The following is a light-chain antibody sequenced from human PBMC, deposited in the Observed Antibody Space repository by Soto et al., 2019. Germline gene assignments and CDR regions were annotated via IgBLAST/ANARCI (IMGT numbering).Light chain of an antibody. J-gene: IGLJ1*01. CDR1: SSDVGGYNY. Sequence: QSVLTQPASVSGSRGQSITISCTGTSSDVGGYNYVSWYQQYPDKAPKLMIYEVSNRPSGVSNRFSGSKSGNTASLTISGLQDEDEADYYCSSYRSSSKFYVFGTGTKVTVL. V-gene: IGLV2-14*01. CDR3: SSYRSSSKFYV. CDR2: EVS.